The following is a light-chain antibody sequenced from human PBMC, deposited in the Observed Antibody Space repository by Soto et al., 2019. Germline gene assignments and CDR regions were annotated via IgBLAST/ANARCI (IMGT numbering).Light chain of an antibody. V-gene: IGKV1-12*01. Sequence: IQMTQSPSTLSASVGDRVTLTCRASQSINAWLAWYQQKPGKAPKLLIYDASSLQSGVPSRFSGSGSGTDFTLTISNLQPEDFATYYCQQANSFPISFGQGTRLEIK. CDR3: QQANSFPIS. CDR1: QSINAW. J-gene: IGKJ5*01. CDR2: DAS.